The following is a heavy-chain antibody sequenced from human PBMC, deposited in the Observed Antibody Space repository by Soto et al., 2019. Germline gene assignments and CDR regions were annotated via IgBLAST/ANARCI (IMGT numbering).Heavy chain of an antibody. D-gene: IGHD6-19*01. V-gene: IGHV1-18*01. Sequence: QDQLVQSGVEVKKPGASVKVSCKASGYSFTNYGITWVRQAPGQGFEWMGWISASNGNTNYAQKFQGRVTLTTDASTSTADWEWRSRRSDDTAVYYCARERGVAPPVAGNTHYYYDMDVWGKGTTVTVSS. CDR2: ISASNGNT. CDR3: ARERGVAPPVAGNTHYYYDMDV. J-gene: IGHJ6*03. CDR1: GYSFTNYG.